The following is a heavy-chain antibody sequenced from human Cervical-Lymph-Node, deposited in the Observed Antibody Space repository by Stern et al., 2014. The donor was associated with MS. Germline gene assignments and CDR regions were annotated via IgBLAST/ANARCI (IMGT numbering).Heavy chain of an antibody. CDR1: RFSISDYA. D-gene: IGHD2-15*01. Sequence: QVQLEESGGDVVQPGRSLRLSCAASRFSISDYAMHWVRQAPGKGLEWVASISYDGSSKRYADSVKGRFTISRDNLKNTVYVQMNSLRAEDTAVYYCTREDCSGGSCRGMDVWGQGTTVTVSS. J-gene: IGHJ6*02. CDR3: TREDCSGGSCRGMDV. CDR2: ISYDGSSK. V-gene: IGHV3-30-3*01.